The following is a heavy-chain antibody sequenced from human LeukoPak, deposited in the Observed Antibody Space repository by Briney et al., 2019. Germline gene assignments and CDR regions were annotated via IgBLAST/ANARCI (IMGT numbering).Heavy chain of an antibody. V-gene: IGHV4-4*07. J-gene: IGHJ5*02. CDR1: GGSISSYY. Sequence: SETLSLTCTVSGGSISSYYWSWIRQPAGKGLEWIGRIYTSGSTNYNPSLKSRVTMSVDTSKNQFSLKLSSVTAADTAVYHCAKEHQHYNWFDPWGQGTLVTVSS. CDR3: AKEHQHYNWFDP. D-gene: IGHD2-2*01. CDR2: IYTSGST.